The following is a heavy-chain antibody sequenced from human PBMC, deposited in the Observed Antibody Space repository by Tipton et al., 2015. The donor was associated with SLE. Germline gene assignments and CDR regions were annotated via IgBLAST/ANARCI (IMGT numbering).Heavy chain of an antibody. J-gene: IGHJ3*02. Sequence: SLRLSCAASGLTFSSYAMHWVRQAPGKGLEWVAVISYDGSNKYYADSVKGRFTISRDNSKNTLYLQMNSLRAEATAVYYCARVGAPGAFDIWGQGTMVTVSS. CDR1: GLTFSSYA. V-gene: IGHV3-30*04. D-gene: IGHD3-3*01. CDR3: ARVGAPGAFDI. CDR2: ISYDGSNK.